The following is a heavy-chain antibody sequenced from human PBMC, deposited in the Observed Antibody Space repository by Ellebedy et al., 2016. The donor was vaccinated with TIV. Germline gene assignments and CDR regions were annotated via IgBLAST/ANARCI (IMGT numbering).Heavy chain of an antibody. CDR2: ITQDGSKR. V-gene: IGHV3-7*03. Sequence: GESLKISCAASGFTFSSYWMSWVRQAPGKGLEWVANITQDGSKRFYVDSVKGRITISRDNAKNSLYLQMNNLRAEDTAVYYCARDTLVGFTDSYFDYWGQGTLVTVSS. CDR3: ARDTLVGFTDSYFDY. J-gene: IGHJ4*02. D-gene: IGHD1-26*01. CDR1: GFTFSSYW.